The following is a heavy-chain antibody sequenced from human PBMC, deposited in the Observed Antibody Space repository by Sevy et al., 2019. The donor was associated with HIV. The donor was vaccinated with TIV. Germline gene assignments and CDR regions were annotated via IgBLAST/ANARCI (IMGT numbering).Heavy chain of an antibody. CDR1: GFIFSDFY. Sequence: GGSLRLSCAASGFIFSDFYMSWVRQAPGKGLEWISYISSRGTTIYYADSVKGRFTISRDNAKNSLYLQMNSLRAEDTAVYYCARDGNDFWSGYSFTRMDVWGQGTTVTVSS. CDR3: ARDGNDFWSGYSFTRMDV. V-gene: IGHV3-11*04. D-gene: IGHD3-3*01. CDR2: ISSRGTTI. J-gene: IGHJ6*02.